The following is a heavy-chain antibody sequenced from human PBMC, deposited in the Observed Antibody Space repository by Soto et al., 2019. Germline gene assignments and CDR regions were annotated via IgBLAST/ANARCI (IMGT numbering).Heavy chain of an antibody. Sequence: SETLSLTCTVSGGSISSYYWSWIRQPPGKGLEWIGYIYYSGSTNYNPSLKSRVTISVDTSKNQFSLKLSSVTAADTAVYYCARVLFGRGNWFDPWGQGTVVTVSS. J-gene: IGHJ5*02. D-gene: IGHD3-3*01. CDR3: ARVLFGRGNWFDP. CDR2: IYYSGST. V-gene: IGHV4-59*01. CDR1: GGSISSYY.